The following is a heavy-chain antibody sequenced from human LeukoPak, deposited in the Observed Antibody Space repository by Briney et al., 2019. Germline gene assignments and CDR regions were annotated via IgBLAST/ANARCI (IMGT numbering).Heavy chain of an antibody. CDR2: IYTSGST. Sequence: SETLSLTCTVSGNSFGDYYWSWIRQPAGKGLERIGRIYTSGSTTYNPSLKSRVTMSVDTSKSQFSLNLMSVTAADTAVYYCTRASYSYDISGWVPFDYWGQGTLVTVSS. J-gene: IGHJ4*02. CDR1: GNSFGDYY. V-gene: IGHV4-4*07. D-gene: IGHD3-22*01. CDR3: TRASYSYDISGWVPFDY.